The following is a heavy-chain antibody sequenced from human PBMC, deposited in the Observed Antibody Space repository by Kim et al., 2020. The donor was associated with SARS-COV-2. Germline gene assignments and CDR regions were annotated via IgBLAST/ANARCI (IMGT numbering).Heavy chain of an antibody. Sequence: STNYTPTLKGRVTISVATSKNHFSLKLSSVTAADTAVYYCARFKYGGGDYWGQGTLVTVSS. D-gene: IGHD4-17*01. CDR3: ARFKYGGGDY. CDR2: ST. V-gene: IGHV4-34*13. J-gene: IGHJ4*02.